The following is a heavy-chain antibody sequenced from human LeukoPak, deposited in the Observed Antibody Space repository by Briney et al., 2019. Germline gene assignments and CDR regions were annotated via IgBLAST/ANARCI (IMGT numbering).Heavy chain of an antibody. CDR3: AKFCGMYPPVYNMDV. CDR1: GFTLSSYS. V-gene: IGHV3-21*01. CDR2: ISSSSSYK. Sequence: GGSLRLSCAASGFTLSSYSMIWVRQAPGKGLEWVSAISSSSSYKYYADSMRGRFTISRDNAKNSLYRQMNSLRGQDTAVYYCAKFCGMYPPVYNMDVWGQGTPVTVSS. J-gene: IGHJ6*02. D-gene: IGHD3-9*01.